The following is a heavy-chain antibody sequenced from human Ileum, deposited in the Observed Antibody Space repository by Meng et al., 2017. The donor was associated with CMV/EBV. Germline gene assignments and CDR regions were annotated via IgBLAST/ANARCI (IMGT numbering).Heavy chain of an antibody. V-gene: IGHV3-23*01. D-gene: IGHD3-10*01. CDR1: GFTFDNYA. CDR3: AKCQSYYGSGSYSDY. J-gene: IGHJ4*02. Sequence: GESLKISCAASGFTFDNYAMIWVRQAPGRGLEWVSGISGSGGSAYYADSVKGRFIIPRDNSENTLNLQMNSLRAEDTAVYFCAKCQSYYGSGSYSDYWGQGTLVTVSS. CDR2: ISGSGGSA.